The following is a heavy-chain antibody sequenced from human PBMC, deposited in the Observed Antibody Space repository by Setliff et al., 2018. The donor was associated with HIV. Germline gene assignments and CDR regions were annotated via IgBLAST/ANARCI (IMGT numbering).Heavy chain of an antibody. CDR2: INSDGVTT. J-gene: IGHJ5*02. D-gene: IGHD6-19*01. V-gene: IGHV3-74*03. CDR1: GMTISSNW. Sequence: PGGSLRLSCAASGMTISSNWLHWVRQAPGKGLVWVSRINSDGVTTEYADFVKGRFTISRDNAENTLYLEMNSLGVDDTAVYYCARRTGMSDKSGWYRIFDAWGRGVLVTVSS. CDR3: ARRTGMSDKSGWYRIFDA.